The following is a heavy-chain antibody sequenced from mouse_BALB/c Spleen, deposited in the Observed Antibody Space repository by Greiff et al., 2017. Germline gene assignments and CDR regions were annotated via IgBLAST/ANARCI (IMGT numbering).Heavy chain of an antibody. Sequence: EVKLVESGGGLVQPGGSRKLSCAASGFTFSSFGMHWVRQAPEKGLEWVAYISSGSSTIYYADTVKGRFTISRDNPKNTLFLQMTSLRSEDTAMYYCARSHYGSSYIAYWGQGTLVTVSA. CDR3: ARSHYGSSYIAY. J-gene: IGHJ3*01. V-gene: IGHV5-17*02. CDR2: ISSGSSTI. D-gene: IGHD1-1*01. CDR1: GFTFSSFG.